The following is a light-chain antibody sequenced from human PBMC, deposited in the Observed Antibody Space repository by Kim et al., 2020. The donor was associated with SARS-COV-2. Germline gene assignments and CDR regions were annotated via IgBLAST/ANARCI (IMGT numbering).Light chain of an antibody. CDR2: SNN. J-gene: IGLJ3*02. Sequence: QSVLTQPPSAYGTPGQRVTISCSGSSSNIGSNTVNWYQQLPGTAPKLLIYSNNQRPSGVPDRFSGSKSGTSASLAISGLQSEDEADYYCAAWDDSRNGWVFGGGTQLTVL. CDR1: SSNIGSNT. CDR3: AAWDDSRNGWV. V-gene: IGLV1-44*01.